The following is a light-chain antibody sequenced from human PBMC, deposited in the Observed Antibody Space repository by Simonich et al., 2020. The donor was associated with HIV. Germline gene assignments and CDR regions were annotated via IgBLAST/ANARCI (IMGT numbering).Light chain of an antibody. CDR1: QSISSW. CDR3: QQYNSYSMLT. J-gene: IGKJ4*01. CDR2: KAS. Sequence: DIQMTQSPSTLSGSVGDRVTITCRTSQSISSWLAWYQQKPGKAPKLLIYKASSLESGVPSRFSGSGSGTEFTLTISSLQPDDFATYYCQQYNSYSMLTFGGGTKVEIK. V-gene: IGKV1-5*03.